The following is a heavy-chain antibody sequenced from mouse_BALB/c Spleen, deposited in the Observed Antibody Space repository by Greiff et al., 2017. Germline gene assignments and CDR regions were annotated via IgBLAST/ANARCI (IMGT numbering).Heavy chain of an antibody. D-gene: IGHD2-4*01. CDR1: GYSFTSYW. J-gene: IGHJ3*01. CDR3: TRCDYDYDWFAY. Sequence: EVKLQESGTVLARPGASVKMSCKASGYSFTSYWMHWVNQRPGQGLEWIGAIYPGNSDTSYNQKFKGKAKLTAVTSASTAYMELSSLTNEDSAVYYCTRCDYDYDWFAYWGQGTLVTVSA. CDR2: IYPGNSDT. V-gene: IGHV1-5*01.